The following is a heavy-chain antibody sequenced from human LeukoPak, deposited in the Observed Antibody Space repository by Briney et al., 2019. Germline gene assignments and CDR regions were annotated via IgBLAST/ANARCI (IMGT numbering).Heavy chain of an antibody. CDR2: IYYSGST. CDR1: GGSISSYY. Sequence: SETLSLTCTVSGGSISSYYWSWIRQPPGKGLEWSGYIYYSGSTNYNPSLKSRVTISVDTSKNQFSLKLSSVTAADTAVYYCARGSAADMNWFDPWGQGTLVTVSS. J-gene: IGHJ5*02. V-gene: IGHV4-59*01. CDR3: ARGSAADMNWFDP. D-gene: IGHD6-13*01.